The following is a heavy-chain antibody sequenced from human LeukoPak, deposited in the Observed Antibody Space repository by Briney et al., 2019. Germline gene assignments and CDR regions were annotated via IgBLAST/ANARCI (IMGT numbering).Heavy chain of an antibody. V-gene: IGHV4-34*01. CDR3: ARDSSGWSGGHDY. J-gene: IGHJ4*02. CDR2: INHSGST. CDR1: GGSFSGYY. D-gene: IGHD6-19*01. Sequence: SETLSLTCAVYGGSFSGYYWSWIRQPPGKGLEWIGEINHSGSTNYNPSLKSRVTISVDTSKNQFSLKLSSVTAADTAVYYCARDSSGWSGGHDYWGQGTLVTVSS.